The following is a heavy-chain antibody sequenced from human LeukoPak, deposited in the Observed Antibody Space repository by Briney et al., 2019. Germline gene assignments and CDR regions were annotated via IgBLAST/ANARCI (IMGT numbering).Heavy chain of an antibody. J-gene: IGHJ6*02. CDR1: GFTFRSYE. V-gene: IGHV3-48*03. CDR2: TSSTGNTM. CDR3: ARGRGLYGMDV. Sequence: PGGSLRLSCAASGFTFRSYEMNWVRQAPGKGLEWVSYTSSTGNTMYYADSVKGRFTISRDNANNSLYLQMNSLRVEDTSFNYCARGRGLYGMDVWGQGTTVTVSS.